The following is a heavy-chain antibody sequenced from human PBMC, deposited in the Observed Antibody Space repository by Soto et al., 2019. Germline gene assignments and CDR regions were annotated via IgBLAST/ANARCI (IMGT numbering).Heavy chain of an antibody. CDR3: ARVVDYCDPYYYYGMDV. D-gene: IGHD3-22*01. CDR2: ISCSTSYI. J-gene: IGHJ6*02. Sequence: EVQLVESGGGLVKPGGSLRLSCAASGFTFSSYSMNWVRQAPGKGLEWVSSISCSTSYIYYADSVKGRFTISRDNAKYSLYLQMNSLSAEDTAVYYCARVVDYCDPYYYYGMDVWGQGTTVTVSS. CDR1: GFTFSSYS. V-gene: IGHV3-21*01.